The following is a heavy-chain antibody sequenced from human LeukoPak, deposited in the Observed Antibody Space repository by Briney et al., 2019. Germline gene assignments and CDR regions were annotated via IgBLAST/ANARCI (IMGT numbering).Heavy chain of an antibody. D-gene: IGHD2-2*01. CDR3: AKHIRYQLLSAWFDP. V-gene: IGHV4-38-2*01. CDR2: IYHSGST. Sequence: PSETLSLTCAVSGYSISSGYYCGWIRQPPGKGLEWIGSIYHSGSTYYNPSLKSRVTISVDTSKNQFSLKLSSVTAADTAVYYCAKHIRYQLLSAWFDPWGQGTLVTVSS. J-gene: IGHJ5*02. CDR1: GYSISSGYY.